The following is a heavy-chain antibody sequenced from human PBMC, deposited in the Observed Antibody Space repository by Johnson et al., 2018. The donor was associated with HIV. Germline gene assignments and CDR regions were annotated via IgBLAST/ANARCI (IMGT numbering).Heavy chain of an antibody. CDR3: AREGRTGPDTFDI. CDR2: ISGSGGST. V-gene: IGHV3-23*04. Sequence: VQLVESGGGLVKPGGSLRLSCAASGFIVSSNYMSWVRQAPGKGLEWVSAISGSGGSTYYADSVKGRFTISRDNSKNTLFLQMNGLRAEDTAVYYCAREGRTGPDTFDIWGQGTMLTVSS. CDR1: GFIVSSNY. J-gene: IGHJ3*02.